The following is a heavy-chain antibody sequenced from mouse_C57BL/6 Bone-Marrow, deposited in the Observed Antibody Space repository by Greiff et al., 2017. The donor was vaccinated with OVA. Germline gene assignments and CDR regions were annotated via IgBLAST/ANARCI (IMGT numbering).Heavy chain of an antibody. CDR3: ARGVTTVVTPYWYFDV. Sequence: VQLQQPGTELVKPGASVKLSCKASGYTFTSYWMHWVKQRPGQGLEWIGNINPSNGGTNYNEKFKSKATLTVDKSSSTAYMQLSSLTSEDSAVYYCARGVTTVVTPYWYFDVWGTGTTVTVSS. CDR1: GYTFTSYW. D-gene: IGHD1-1*01. V-gene: IGHV1-53*01. CDR2: INPSNGGT. J-gene: IGHJ1*03.